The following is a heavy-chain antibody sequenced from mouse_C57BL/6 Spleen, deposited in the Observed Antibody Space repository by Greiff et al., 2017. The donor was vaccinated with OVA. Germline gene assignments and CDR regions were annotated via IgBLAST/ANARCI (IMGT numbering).Heavy chain of an antibody. CDR3: ARSGNYYGSYYFDY. J-gene: IGHJ2*01. CDR1: GYAFSSSW. Sequence: VKLMESGPELVKPGASVKISCKASGYAFSSSWMHWVKQRPGQGLEWIGRIYPGDGDTNDNGKFKGKATLTADKSSSTAYMQLSSLTSEDSAVYFCARSGNYYGSYYFDYWGQGTTLTVSS. D-gene: IGHD1-1*01. CDR2: IYPGDGDT. V-gene: IGHV1-82*01.